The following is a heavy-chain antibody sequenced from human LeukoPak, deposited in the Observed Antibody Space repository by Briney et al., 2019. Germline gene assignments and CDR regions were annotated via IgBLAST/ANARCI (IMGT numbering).Heavy chain of an antibody. CDR3: ARHGPRYYYDRGDEEVPFDY. J-gene: IGHJ4*02. Sequence: WASVKVSCKASGYTFTSYGISWVRQAPGQGLEWMGGIIPIFGTTTYAQKFQGRVTITADESTSTAYMELSSLRSEDTAVYYCARHGPRYYYDRGDEEVPFDYWGQGTLVTVSS. CDR2: IIPIFGTT. D-gene: IGHD3-22*01. CDR1: GYTFTSYG. V-gene: IGHV1-69*13.